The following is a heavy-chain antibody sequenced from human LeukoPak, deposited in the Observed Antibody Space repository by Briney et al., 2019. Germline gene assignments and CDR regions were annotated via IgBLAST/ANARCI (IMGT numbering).Heavy chain of an antibody. CDR3: ARAAYDTSGYYWGFDY. CDR1: GFTFSSYT. CDR2: ISSSSSNI. Sequence: GGSPRLSCAASGFTFSSYTMSWVRQTPGKGLECVSYISSSSSNIYYIDSVKGRFTISRDNAKKSLYLQMNSLRAEDTAVYYCARAAYDTSGYYWGFDYWGQGTLVTVSS. J-gene: IGHJ4*02. D-gene: IGHD3-22*01. V-gene: IGHV3-21*01.